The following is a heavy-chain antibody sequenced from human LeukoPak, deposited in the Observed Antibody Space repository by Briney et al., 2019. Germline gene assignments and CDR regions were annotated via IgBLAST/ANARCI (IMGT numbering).Heavy chain of an antibody. V-gene: IGHV1-69*04. CDR1: GGTFSSYA. CDR3: ASEIRGTYYDSSGYQYNWFDP. CDR2: IIPILGIA. J-gene: IGHJ5*02. Sequence: SVKVSCKASGGTFSSYAISWVRQAPGQGLEWMGRIIPILGIANYAQKFQGRVTITADKSTSTAYMELSSLRSEDTAVYYCASEIRGTYYDSSGYQYNWFDPWGQGTLVTVSS. D-gene: IGHD3-22*01.